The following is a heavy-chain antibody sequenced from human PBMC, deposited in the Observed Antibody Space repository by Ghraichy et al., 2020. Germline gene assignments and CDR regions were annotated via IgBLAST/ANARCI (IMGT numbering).Heavy chain of an antibody. CDR1: GFTFSSYR. V-gene: IGHV3-48*02. Sequence: LSLTCVGSGFTFSSYRMNWVRQSPGKGLEWLSCISSSGSTISYADSVKGRFTISRDNAQNSLYLQLNGLRDEDTAVYYCARASTVVRFFYYDGMDVWGQGTTVTVSS. D-gene: IGHD4-23*01. CDR3: ARASTVVRFFYYDGMDV. J-gene: IGHJ6*02. CDR2: ISSSGSTI.